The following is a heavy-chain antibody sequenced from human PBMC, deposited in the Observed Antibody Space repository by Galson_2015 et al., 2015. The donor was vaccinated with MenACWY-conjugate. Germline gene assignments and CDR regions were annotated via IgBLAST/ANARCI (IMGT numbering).Heavy chain of an antibody. Sequence: SLRLSCAASGFTFSTYWMTWVRQAPGKGLEWVANIKQDGSERYNVDSVKGRFTISRDNAKNSLYLQMNSLRDEDMAVYYCVRCNVVGGDYAFDPWGQGTLVTVSS. V-gene: IGHV3-7*03. CDR2: IKQDGSER. D-gene: IGHD4-17*01. CDR1: GFTFSTYW. CDR3: VRCNVVGGDYAFDP. J-gene: IGHJ5*02.